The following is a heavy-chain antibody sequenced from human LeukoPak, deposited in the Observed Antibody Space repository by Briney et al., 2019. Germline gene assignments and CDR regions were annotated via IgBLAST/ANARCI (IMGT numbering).Heavy chain of an antibody. D-gene: IGHD2-2*01. CDR2: IIPISGTA. V-gene: IGHV1-69*13. J-gene: IGHJ4*02. Sequence: GASVKLSCKASGGTFTNYAISWVRQAPGQGLEGRGGIIPISGTANYAQKFQDRITITADASTSTAYMELSSLRSEDTAVYYCATYCSSTNCYIWGYYFDYWGQGTPVTVSS. CDR1: GGTFTNYA. CDR3: ATYCSSTNCYIWGYYFDY.